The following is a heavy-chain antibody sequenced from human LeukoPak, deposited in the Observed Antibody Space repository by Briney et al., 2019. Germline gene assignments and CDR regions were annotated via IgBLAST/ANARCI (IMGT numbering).Heavy chain of an antibody. CDR1: GFTFSSYA. Sequence: TGGSLRLSCAASGFTFSSYAMSWVRQAPGKGLEWVSAISGSGGSTYYADSVKGRFTISRDNSKNTLYLQMNSLRAEDTAVYYCAKGYYYDSSGNPPLDYWGQGTLVTVSS. D-gene: IGHD3-22*01. CDR3: AKGYYYDSSGNPPLDY. V-gene: IGHV3-23*01. J-gene: IGHJ4*02. CDR2: ISGSGGST.